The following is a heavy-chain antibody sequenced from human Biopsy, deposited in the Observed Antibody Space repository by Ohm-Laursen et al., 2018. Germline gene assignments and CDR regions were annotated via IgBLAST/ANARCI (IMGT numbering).Heavy chain of an antibody. Sequence: SVKVSCKASGGPFSDYDLSWVRQAPGRGLEWMGRGIPISNTANYAQNFQDRLTITADRSTNTAYMELNSLRSEDTAVYFCATLTEDYGASPDSWGQGTLVVVSS. D-gene: IGHD4-17*01. V-gene: IGHV1-69*06. CDR3: ATLTEDYGASPDS. CDR1: GGPFSDYD. J-gene: IGHJ4*02. CDR2: GIPISNTA.